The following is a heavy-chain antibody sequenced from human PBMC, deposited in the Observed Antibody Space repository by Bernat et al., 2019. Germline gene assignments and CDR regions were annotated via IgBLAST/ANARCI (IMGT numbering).Heavy chain of an antibody. CDR1: GFTVSSNY. CDR3: ARDAGDI. J-gene: IGHJ3*02. CDR2: IYGGGST. Sequence: EVQLVETGGGLVQPGGSLRLSCAASGFTVSSNYMSWVRQAPGKGLEWVSLIYGGGSTYYADSVKGRFTISRDNSKNTLYLQMNSLRVEDTAVYFCARDAGDIWGQGTMVTVSS. V-gene: IGHV3-53*02.